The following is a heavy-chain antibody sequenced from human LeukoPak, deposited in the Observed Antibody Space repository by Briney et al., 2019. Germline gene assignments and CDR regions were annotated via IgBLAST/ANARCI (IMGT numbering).Heavy chain of an antibody. V-gene: IGHV3-64D*06. CDR3: VKGEGTYSSGWYSIVY. Sequence: GGSLRLSCSASGFTFSSYAMHWVRQAPGKGLEYVSAISSNGGSTYYADSVKGRFTISRDNSKNTLYLQMSSLRAEDTAVYYCVKGEGTYSSGWYSIVYWGQGTPVTVSS. D-gene: IGHD6-19*01. J-gene: IGHJ4*02. CDR1: GFTFSSYA. CDR2: ISSNGGST.